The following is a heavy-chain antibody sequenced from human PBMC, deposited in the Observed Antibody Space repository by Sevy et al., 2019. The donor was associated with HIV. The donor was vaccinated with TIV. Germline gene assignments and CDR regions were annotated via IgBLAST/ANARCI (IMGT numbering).Heavy chain of an antibody. J-gene: IGHJ4*02. CDR2: IKPDGREK. D-gene: IGHD7-27*01. CDR1: GFTFSSHW. CDR3: ARDLNWAHDY. V-gene: IGHV3-7*01. Sequence: GGSLRLSCVGSGFTFSSHWMSWVRQAPGTGLEWVATIKPDGREKYYADFVKGRFTIYRDNAKNSLYLQMNSLRVEDTAVYDCARDLNWAHDYWGQRTLVTVSS.